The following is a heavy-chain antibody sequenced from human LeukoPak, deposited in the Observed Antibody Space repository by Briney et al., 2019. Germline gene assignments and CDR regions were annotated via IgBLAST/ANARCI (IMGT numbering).Heavy chain of an antibody. V-gene: IGHV1-2*02. D-gene: IGHD3-3*01. CDR1: GYTFTGYY. CDR2: INPNSRGT. J-gene: IGHJ4*02. Sequence: ASVKVSCKASGYTFTGYYMHWVRQAPGQGLEWMGWINPNSRGTNYAQKFQGRVNMTRDTSITTSYRELSRLRSDDTAVDYGAVRDELRLLEWLNFDYWGQGTLVTVSS. CDR3: AVRDELRLLEWLNFDY.